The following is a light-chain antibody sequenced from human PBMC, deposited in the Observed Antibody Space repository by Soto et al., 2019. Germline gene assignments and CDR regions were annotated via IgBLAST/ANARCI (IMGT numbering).Light chain of an antibody. CDR3: SSYAVINRLV. CDR1: SSDVGGYNY. Sequence: QSALTQPPSASGSPGQSVTISCTGTSSDVGGYNYVSWYQQHPGKAPKLMIYEVSKRSSGVPDRFSGSKSGNTASLTVSGLHAEDEADYYCSSYAVINRLVFGGGTKLTVL. V-gene: IGLV2-8*01. J-gene: IGLJ3*02. CDR2: EVS.